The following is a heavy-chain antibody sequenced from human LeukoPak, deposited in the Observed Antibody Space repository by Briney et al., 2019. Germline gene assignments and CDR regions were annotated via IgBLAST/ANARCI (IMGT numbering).Heavy chain of an antibody. CDR2: IKRNSDGGTT. J-gene: IGHJ5*02. D-gene: IGHD3-3*01. CDR1: GFTFSSAW. CDR3: ARSLQLITIFGVGTEFDP. Sequence: PGGSLRLSCEASGFTFSSAWMSWVRQAPGKGLEWLGRIKRNSDGGTTDFAAPVRGRFTISRDNAKNSLYLQMNSLRAEDTAVYYCARSLQLITIFGVGTEFDPWGQGTLVTVSS. V-gene: IGHV3-15*01.